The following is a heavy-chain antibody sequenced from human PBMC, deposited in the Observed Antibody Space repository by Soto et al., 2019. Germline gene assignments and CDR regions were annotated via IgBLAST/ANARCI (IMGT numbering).Heavy chain of an antibody. V-gene: IGHV1-69*12. CDR3: ARVLHIVVVTAHDGAFDI. Sequence: QVQLVQSGAEVKKPGSSVKVSCKASGGTFSSYAISWVRQAPGQGLEWMGGIIPIFGTANYAQKFQGRVTITADESTSTAYMELSSLRSEDTAVYYCARVLHIVVVTAHDGAFDIWGLGTMVTVSS. CDR2: IIPIFGTA. D-gene: IGHD2-21*02. J-gene: IGHJ3*02. CDR1: GGTFSSYA.